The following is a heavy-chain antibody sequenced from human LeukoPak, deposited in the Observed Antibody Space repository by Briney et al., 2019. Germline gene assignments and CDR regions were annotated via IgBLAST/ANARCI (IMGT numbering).Heavy chain of an antibody. V-gene: IGHV4-59*01. CDR3: ARTTDSSSYYYGMDV. Sequence: SETLSLTCTVSGGSIRSYYWSWIRQPPGNGLEWIGYIYYSGSTNYNPSLKSRVTISVDTSKNQFSLKLSSVTAADTAVYYCARTTDSSSYYYGMDVWGQGTTVTVSS. CDR1: GGSIRSYY. D-gene: IGHD3-22*01. J-gene: IGHJ6*02. CDR2: IYYSGST.